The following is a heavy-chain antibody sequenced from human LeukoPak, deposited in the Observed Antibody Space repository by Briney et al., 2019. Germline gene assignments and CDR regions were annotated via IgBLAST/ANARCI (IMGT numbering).Heavy chain of an antibody. CDR3: ARDAGITVADSFDP. CDR1: GYTFTSYG. Sequence: ASVKVSCKASGYTFTSYGISWVRQAPGQGLEWMGWISAYNGNTNYAQKLQGRVTMATDTSTSTVYMELSSLRSEDTAMYYCARDAGITVADSFDPWGQGTLVTVSS. V-gene: IGHV1-18*01. D-gene: IGHD6-19*01. J-gene: IGHJ5*02. CDR2: ISAYNGNT.